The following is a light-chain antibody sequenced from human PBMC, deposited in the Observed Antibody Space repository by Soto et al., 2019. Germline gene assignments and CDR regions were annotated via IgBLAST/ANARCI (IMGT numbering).Light chain of an antibody. CDR1: QSISTW. CDR2: KAS. V-gene: IGKV1-5*03. Sequence: DIQMTQSPSTLSAAVGDRVTITCRASQSISTWLAWYQQKPGKAPKLLIYKASSVESGVPSRFSGSGSGTEFTLTISSLQPDDCATYYCQQYETYCTFGQGTKLEIK. J-gene: IGKJ2*02. CDR3: QQYETYCT.